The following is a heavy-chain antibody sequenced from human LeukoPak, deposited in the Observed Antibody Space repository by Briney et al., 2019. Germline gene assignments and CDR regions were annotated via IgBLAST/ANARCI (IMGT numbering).Heavy chain of an antibody. J-gene: IGHJ5*02. D-gene: IGHD6-13*01. CDR3: ARSKGNSVTYYNWFDP. CDR2: INPYNGDT. V-gene: IGHV1-18*01. Sequence: ASVKVSFKSSGYTFTNYGITWVRQAPGQGLDWMGWINPYNGDTNYAQKVQDRVTMTTDTSTTTAYMELRSLRSDDTAIYYCARSKGNSVTYYNWFDPWGQGTLVTVSS. CDR1: GYTFTNYG.